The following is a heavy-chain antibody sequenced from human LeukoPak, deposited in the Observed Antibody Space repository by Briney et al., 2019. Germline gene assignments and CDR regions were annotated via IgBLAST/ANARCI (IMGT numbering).Heavy chain of an antibody. CDR1: GFTFSSYS. CDR3: ARDRFTFHYYDSSGYLHDAFDI. CDR2: ISSSSSTI. Sequence: PGGSLRLSCAASGFTFSSYSMNWVRQAPGKGLEWVSYISSSSSTIYYADSVKGRFTISRDNAKNSLYLQMNSLRAEDTAVYYCARDRFTFHYYDSSGYLHDAFDIWGQGTMVTVSS. D-gene: IGHD3-22*01. V-gene: IGHV3-48*04. J-gene: IGHJ3*02.